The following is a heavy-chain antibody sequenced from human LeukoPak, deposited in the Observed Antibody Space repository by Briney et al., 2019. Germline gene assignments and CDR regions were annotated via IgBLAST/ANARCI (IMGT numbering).Heavy chain of an antibody. CDR2: ISWNSGSI. J-gene: IGHJ4*02. CDR3: AKDTHSSSWYLFDY. V-gene: IGHV3-9*01. D-gene: IGHD6-13*01. Sequence: GGSLRLSCAASGFTFSNAWMSWVRQAPGKGLEWVSGISWNSGSIGYADSVKGRFTISRDNAKNSLYLQMNSLRAEDTALYYCAKDTHSSSWYLFDYWGQGTLVTVSS. CDR1: GFTFSNAW.